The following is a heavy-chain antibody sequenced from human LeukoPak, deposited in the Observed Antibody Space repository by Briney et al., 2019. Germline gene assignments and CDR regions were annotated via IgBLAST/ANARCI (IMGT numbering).Heavy chain of an antibody. CDR3: ARGVVVPAAIGYYYYYYMDV. D-gene: IGHD2-2*01. CDR1: GSRFTSYW. J-gene: IGHJ6*03. CDR2: IYPGDSDT. V-gene: IGHV5-51*01. Sequence: GESLKISCKGSGSRFTSYWIGWVRQMPGKGLEWMGIIYPGDSDTRYSPSFQGQVTISADKSISTAYLQWSSLKASDTAMYYCARGVVVPAAIGYYYYYYMDVWGKGTTVTVSS.